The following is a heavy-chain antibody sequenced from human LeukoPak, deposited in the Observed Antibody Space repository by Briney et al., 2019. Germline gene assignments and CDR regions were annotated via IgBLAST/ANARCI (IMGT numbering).Heavy chain of an antibody. Sequence: PSETLSLTCTVSGGSISSSSYYWGWIRQPPGKGLEWIGSIYYSGSTYYNPSLKSRVTISVDTSKNQFSLKLSSVTAADTAVHYCARHGGGYCSSTSCYNFDYWGQGTLVTVSS. CDR1: GGSISSSSYY. D-gene: IGHD2-2*02. V-gene: IGHV4-39*01. CDR2: IYYSGST. CDR3: ARHGGGYCSSTSCYNFDY. J-gene: IGHJ4*02.